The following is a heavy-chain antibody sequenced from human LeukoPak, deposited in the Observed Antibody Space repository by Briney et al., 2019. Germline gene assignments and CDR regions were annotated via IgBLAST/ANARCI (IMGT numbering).Heavy chain of an antibody. CDR2: INPNSGGT. D-gene: IGHD6-13*01. J-gene: IGHJ4*02. V-gene: IGHV1-2*02. CDR1: GYTFTGYY. Sequence: GASVKVSCTASGYTFTGYYMHWVRQAPGQGLELMGGINPNSGGTNYAQKFQGRVTMTRDTSISTAYMELSRLRSDDTAVYYCARDEGYQLFPLHYWGQGTLVTVSS. CDR3: ARDEGYQLFPLHY.